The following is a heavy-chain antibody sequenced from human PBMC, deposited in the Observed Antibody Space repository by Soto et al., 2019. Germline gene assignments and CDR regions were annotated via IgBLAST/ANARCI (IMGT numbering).Heavy chain of an antibody. CDR3: VKDDRILGRRYFDL. D-gene: IGHD2-15*01. CDR2: ISFSDGGT. Sequence: EEQLLESGGSLIQPGGSLRLACAASGFTFSSYAMTWVRQAPGKGLEWVSSISFSDGGTYYADSVKGRLTISRDNSKNTLLLQMNSLRVEDTSVYYCVKDDRILGRRYFDLWGRGTLVTVSS. J-gene: IGHJ2*01. V-gene: IGHV3-23*01. CDR1: GFTFSSYA.